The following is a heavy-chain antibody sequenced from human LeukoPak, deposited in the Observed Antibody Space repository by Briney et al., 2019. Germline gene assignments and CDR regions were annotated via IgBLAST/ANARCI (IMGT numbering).Heavy chain of an antibody. J-gene: IGHJ4*02. CDR3: ARGRGFYGSGSDFDY. CDR2: TRNKANSYTT. Sequence: GGSLRLSCAASGFTFSDHYMDWVRQAPGKGLEWVGRTRNKANSYTTEYAASVKGRFTISRDDSKNSLYLQMNSLKTEDTAVYYCARGRGFYGSGSDFDYWGQGTLVTVSS. CDR1: GFTFSDHY. V-gene: IGHV3-72*01. D-gene: IGHD3-10*01.